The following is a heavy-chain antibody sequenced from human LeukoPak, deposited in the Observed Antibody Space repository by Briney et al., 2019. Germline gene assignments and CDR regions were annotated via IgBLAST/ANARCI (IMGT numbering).Heavy chain of an antibody. D-gene: IGHD1-26*01. J-gene: IGHJ6*02. Sequence: GRSLRLSCAASGFTFSSYGMHWVRQAPGKGLEWVAVISYDGSNKYYADPVKGRFTISRDNSKNTLYLQMNSLRAEDTAVYYCAKGIVGATKGVDYYYGMDVWGQGTTVTVSS. CDR3: AKGIVGATKGVDYYYGMDV. CDR2: ISYDGSNK. V-gene: IGHV3-30*18. CDR1: GFTFSSYG.